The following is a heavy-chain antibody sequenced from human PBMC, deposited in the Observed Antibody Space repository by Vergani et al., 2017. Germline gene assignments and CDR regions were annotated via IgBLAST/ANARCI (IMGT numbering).Heavy chain of an antibody. CDR1: GFSFNSYW. V-gene: IGHV3-74*03. CDR2: IKSDGSIT. CDR3: AKEPYSSGWYGLFDY. Sequence: DVHLAESGGGFFQPGGSLRLSCSASGFSFNSYWMHWVRQVPGKGLLWVSRIKSDGSITAYADSVKGRFTISRDNAQNTLYLQMNSLRVEDTGVYYCAKEPYSSGWYGLFDYWGQGTLVTVSS. D-gene: IGHD6-19*01. J-gene: IGHJ4*02.